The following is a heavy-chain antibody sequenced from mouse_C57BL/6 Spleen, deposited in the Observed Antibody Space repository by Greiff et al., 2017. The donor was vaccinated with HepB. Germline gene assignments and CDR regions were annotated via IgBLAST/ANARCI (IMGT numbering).Heavy chain of an antibody. CDR3: ARQRGYYDYYFDY. J-gene: IGHJ2*01. D-gene: IGHD2-4*01. CDR1: GFTFSSYG. CDR2: ISSGGSYT. Sequence: EVMLVESGGDLVKPGGSLKLSCAASGFTFSSYGMSWVRQTPDKRLEWVATISSGGSYTYYPDSVKGRFTISRDNAKNTLYLQMSSLKSEDTAMYDCARQRGYYDYYFDYWGQGSTLTVSS. V-gene: IGHV5-6*01.